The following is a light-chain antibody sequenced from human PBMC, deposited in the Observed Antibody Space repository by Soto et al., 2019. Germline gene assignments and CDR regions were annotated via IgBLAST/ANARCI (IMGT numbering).Light chain of an antibody. CDR2: DVN. CDR3: SSYTGSSTHV. J-gene: IGLJ1*01. Sequence: QSALTQPASVSGSPGQSITISCTGTISDIGAFTFVSWYQQHPGKVPKLMIFDVNRRPSGISDRFSGSKSGITASLTISGLQAKDEGDYYCSSYTGSSTHVFGSGTKVTVL. V-gene: IGLV2-14*03. CDR1: ISDIGAFTF.